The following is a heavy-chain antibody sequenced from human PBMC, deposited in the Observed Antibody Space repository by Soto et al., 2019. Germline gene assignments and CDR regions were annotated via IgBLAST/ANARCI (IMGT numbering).Heavy chain of an antibody. J-gene: IGHJ6*02. D-gene: IGHD6-19*01. CDR2: IIPIFGTA. V-gene: IGHV1-69*01. CDR1: GGTFSSYA. Sequence: QVQLVQSGAEVKKPGSSVKVSCKASGGTFSSYAISWVRQAPGQGLEWMGGIIPIFGTANYAQKFQGRVTITADESTSTAYMELSSLRSEDTAVYYCARGTSGWPGYYYYGMDVWGQGTTVTVSS. CDR3: ARGTSGWPGYYYYGMDV.